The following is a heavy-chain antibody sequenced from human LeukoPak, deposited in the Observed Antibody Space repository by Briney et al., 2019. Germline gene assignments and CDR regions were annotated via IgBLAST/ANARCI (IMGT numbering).Heavy chain of an antibody. CDR3: AKEEGDIVVVPAAMALGY. V-gene: IGHV3-48*01. CDR2: ISSSSSTI. Sequence: GGSLRLSCAASGFTFSSYSMNWVRQAPGKGLEWVSYISSSSSTIYYADSVRGRFTISRDNSKNTLYLQMNSLRAEDTAVYYCAKEEGDIVVVPAAMALGYWGQGTLVTVSS. CDR1: GFTFSSYS. J-gene: IGHJ4*02. D-gene: IGHD2-2*01.